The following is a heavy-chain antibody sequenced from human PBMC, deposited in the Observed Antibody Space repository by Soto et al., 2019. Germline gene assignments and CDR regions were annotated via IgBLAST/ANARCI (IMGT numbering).Heavy chain of an antibody. V-gene: IGHV3-9*01. CDR3: ARGDYDILTGYYGPTPYYFDY. CDR1: GFTFDDYA. CDR2: ISWNSGSI. Sequence: GGSLRLSCAASGFTFDDYAMHWVRQAPGKGLEWVSGISWNSGSIGYADSVKGRFTISRDNAKNSLYLQMNSLRAEDTALYYCARGDYDILTGYYGPTPYYFDYWGQGTLVTVSS. J-gene: IGHJ4*02. D-gene: IGHD3-9*01.